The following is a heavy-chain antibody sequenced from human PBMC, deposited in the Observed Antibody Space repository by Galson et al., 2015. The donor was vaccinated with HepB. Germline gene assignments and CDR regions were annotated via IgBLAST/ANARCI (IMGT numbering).Heavy chain of an antibody. D-gene: IGHD5-18*01. CDR3: ARDRWANVGYSLSGLGAFDI. Sequence: QSGAEVKKPGESLRISCTASGYTFTGYYMHWVRQAPGQGLEWMGWINPNSGGTNYAQQFQGWVTMTRDTSISKAYMELSRLRSDDTAVYYCARDRWANVGYSLSGLGAFDIWGQGTMVTVSS. V-gene: IGHV1-2*04. J-gene: IGHJ3*02. CDR2: INPNSGGT. CDR1: GYTFTGYY.